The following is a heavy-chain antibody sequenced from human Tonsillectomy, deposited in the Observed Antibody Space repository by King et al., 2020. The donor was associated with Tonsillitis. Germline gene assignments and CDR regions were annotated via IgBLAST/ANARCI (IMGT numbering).Heavy chain of an antibody. D-gene: IGHD3-10*01. CDR1: GFTFGDYA. Sequence: VQLVESGGGLVKPGRSLRLSCTASGFTFGDYAMSWFRQAPGKGLEWVGFIRSTAYGGTTEYAASVKGRFTISRDDSKSIAYLQMNSLKTEDTAVYYCTRTRGQGTYYYYGMDVWGQGTTVTVSS. V-gene: IGHV3-49*05. CDR3: TRTRGQGTYYYYGMDV. J-gene: IGHJ6*02. CDR2: IRSTAYGGTT.